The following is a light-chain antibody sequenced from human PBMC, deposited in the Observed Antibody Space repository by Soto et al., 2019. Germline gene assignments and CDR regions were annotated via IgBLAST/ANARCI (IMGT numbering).Light chain of an antibody. J-gene: IGLJ3*02. CDR1: SSNIGSNP. CDR3: AAWDDRRSIGV. CDR2: SSN. V-gene: IGLV1-44*01. Sequence: QSVLTQPPSASGTPGQRVTISCSGGSSNIGSNPVNWYQQLPATAPKLLIYSSNQRPSGVPDRFSGSKSGTSASLAISGLQSEDEAAYYCAAWDDRRSIGVFGGGTKVTVL.